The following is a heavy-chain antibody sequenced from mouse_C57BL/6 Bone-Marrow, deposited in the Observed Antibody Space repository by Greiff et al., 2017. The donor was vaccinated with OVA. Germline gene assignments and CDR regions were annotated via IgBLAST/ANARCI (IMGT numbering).Heavy chain of an antibody. Sequence: QVQLKQPGAELVKPGASVKMSCKASGYTFTSYWITWVKQRPGQGLEWIGDIYPGSGSTNYNEKFKSKATLTVDTSSSTAYMQLSSLTSEDSAVYYCARTPYYYGSPYWYFDVWGTGTTVTVSS. V-gene: IGHV1-55*01. D-gene: IGHD1-1*01. CDR1: GYTFTSYW. CDR3: ARTPYYYGSPYWYFDV. CDR2: IYPGSGST. J-gene: IGHJ1*03.